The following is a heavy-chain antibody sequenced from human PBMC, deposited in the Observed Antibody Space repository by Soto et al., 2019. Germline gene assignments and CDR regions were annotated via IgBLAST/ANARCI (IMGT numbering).Heavy chain of an antibody. Sequence: GGSLRLSCAASGFTFSSYDMRWVRQATGKGLEWVSAIGTAGDTYYPGSVKGRFTISRENAKNSLYLQMNSLRAGDTAVYYCARAGLDGDYDPPYWYFDLWGRGTLVTVSS. CDR3: ARAGLDGDYDPPYWYFDL. CDR2: IGTAGDT. V-gene: IGHV3-13*01. J-gene: IGHJ2*01. CDR1: GFTFSSYD. D-gene: IGHD4-17*01.